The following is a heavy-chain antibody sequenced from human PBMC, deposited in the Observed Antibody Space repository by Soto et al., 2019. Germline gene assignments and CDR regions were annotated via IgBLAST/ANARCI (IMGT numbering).Heavy chain of an antibody. D-gene: IGHD3-10*01. CDR3: ARWGYGSGSYRAKNFDY. CDR2: IYYSGST. V-gene: IGHV4-59*08. Sequence: SETLSLTCTVSGGSISSYYWSWIRQPPGKGLEWIGYIYYSGSTNYNPSLKSRVTISVDTSKNQFSLKLSFVTAADTAVYYCARWGYGSGSYRAKNFDYWGQGTLVTVSS. CDR1: GGSISSYY. J-gene: IGHJ4*02.